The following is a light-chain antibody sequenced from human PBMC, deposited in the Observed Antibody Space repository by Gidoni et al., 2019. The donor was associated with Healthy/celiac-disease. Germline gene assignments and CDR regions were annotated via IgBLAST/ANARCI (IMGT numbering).Light chain of an antibody. CDR3: QQRSNWPPEVT. V-gene: IGKV3-11*01. CDR1: QSVSSY. J-gene: IGKJ5*01. Sequence: EIVLTQSPATLSLSPRERATLSCRASQSVSSYLAWYQQKPGQAPRLLIYDASNRATGIPARFSGSGSGTDFTLTISSLEPEDFAVYYCQQRSNWPPEVTFGQXTRLEIK. CDR2: DAS.